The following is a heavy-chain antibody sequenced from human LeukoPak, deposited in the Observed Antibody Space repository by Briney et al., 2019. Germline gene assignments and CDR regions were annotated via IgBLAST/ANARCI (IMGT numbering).Heavy chain of an antibody. J-gene: IGHJ6*03. Sequence: GGSLRLSCAASGTTVRSNYMSWVRQAPGKGLEWVSVMYSGGSTYYADSVKGRFTISRDNSKNTLYLQMNSLRAEDTAVYYCAKDYDILTGHHHYYYYMDVWGKGTTVTVSS. D-gene: IGHD3-9*01. CDR1: GTTVRSNY. CDR2: MYSGGST. V-gene: IGHV3-66*02. CDR3: AKDYDILTGHHHYYYYMDV.